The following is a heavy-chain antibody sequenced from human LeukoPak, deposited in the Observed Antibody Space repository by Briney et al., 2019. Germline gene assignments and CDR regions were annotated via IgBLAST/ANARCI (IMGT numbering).Heavy chain of an antibody. CDR2: IRYDGSNK. J-gene: IGHJ1*01. Sequence: GGSLRLSCAASGFTFSSYGMHWVRQAPGKGLEWVAFIRYDGSNKYYADSVKGRFTISRDNSKNTLYLQMNSLRAEDTAVYYCAKRITIFGVAPFQHWGQGTLVTVSS. CDR1: GFTFSSYG. V-gene: IGHV3-30*02. D-gene: IGHD3-3*01. CDR3: AKRITIFGVAPFQH.